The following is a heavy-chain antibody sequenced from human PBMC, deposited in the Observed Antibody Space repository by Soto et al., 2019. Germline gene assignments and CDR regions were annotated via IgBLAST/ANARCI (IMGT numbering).Heavy chain of an antibody. CDR2: ISYSGST. CDR1: GASITTYY. Sequence: KPSETLSLTCSVSGASITTYYWSWIRRPPGKGLEWIGSISYSGSTKYNPSLESRVMISPDTSKNQFSLRLTSVTAADTALYYCARDWDSSGLFDPWGQGARVTVSS. V-gene: IGHV4-59*01. CDR3: ARDWDSSGLFDP. J-gene: IGHJ5*02. D-gene: IGHD3-10*01.